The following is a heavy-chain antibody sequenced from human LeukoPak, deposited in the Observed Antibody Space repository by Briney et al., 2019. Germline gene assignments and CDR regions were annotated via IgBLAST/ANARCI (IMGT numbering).Heavy chain of an antibody. Sequence: SETLSLTCTVSGXSISSYYWSWIRQPAGKGLEWIGRINTSGSTTYNSSLKSRVTMSADTSKNQFSLKLSSVTAADTAVYYCARGGYYDFWSGSFGWFDPWGQGTLVTVSS. V-gene: IGHV4-4*07. CDR1: GXSISSYY. D-gene: IGHD3-3*01. CDR2: INTSGST. CDR3: ARGGYYDFWSGSFGWFDP. J-gene: IGHJ5*02.